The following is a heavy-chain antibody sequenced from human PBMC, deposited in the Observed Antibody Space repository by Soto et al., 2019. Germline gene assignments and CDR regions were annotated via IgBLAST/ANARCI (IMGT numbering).Heavy chain of an antibody. J-gene: IGHJ4*02. V-gene: IGHV3-23*01. Sequence: EVQLLESGGGLVQPGGSRRLSCAASGFTFSSYAMTWVRQAPGKGLDWVAAISDSGGSTHYADSVKGRFTISRDNSKNTVYLQMSSLRAEDTAVYYCTLYCSGVTCSGHWGQGTLVTVSS. CDR1: GFTFSSYA. CDR2: ISDSGGST. D-gene: IGHD2-15*01. CDR3: TLYCSGVTCSGH.